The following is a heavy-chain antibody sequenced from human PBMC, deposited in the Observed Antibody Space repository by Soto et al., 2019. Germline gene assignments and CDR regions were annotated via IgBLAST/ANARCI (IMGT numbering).Heavy chain of an antibody. CDR2: IGPDGTDI. V-gene: IGHV3-74*03. J-gene: IGHJ4*02. CDR1: GFTFGNFW. Sequence: GGSLRLSCSDSGFTFGNFWIHWVRQAPGKGLEWVSHIGPDGTDIVYADSVKGRFIISRDNARNTVYLQMNSLEAEDTAVYYCARESEDLTSIFGYWGQGTLVIVSS. CDR3: ARESEDLTSIFGY.